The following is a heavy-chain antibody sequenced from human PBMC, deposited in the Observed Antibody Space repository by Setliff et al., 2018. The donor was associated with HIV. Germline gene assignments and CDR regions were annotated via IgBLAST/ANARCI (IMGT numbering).Heavy chain of an antibody. CDR3: AKREGIPVADLYYFDY. CDR1: GYSFTSYW. V-gene: IGHV5-51*01. D-gene: IGHD6-19*01. Sequence: PGESLKISCKGSGYSFTSYWIGWVRQMPGKGLEWMGIIYPGDSDTRYSPSFQGQVTISADKSISTAFLQWSSLKASDTAMYYCAKREGIPVADLYYFDYWGQGTLVTVSS. CDR2: IYPGDSDT. J-gene: IGHJ4*02.